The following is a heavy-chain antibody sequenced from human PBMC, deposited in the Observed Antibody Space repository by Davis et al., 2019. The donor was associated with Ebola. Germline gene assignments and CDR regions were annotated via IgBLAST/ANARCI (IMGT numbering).Heavy chain of an antibody. Sequence: MPSETLSLTCTVSGGSISSGGYYWSWIRQHPGKGLEWIGYIYYSGSTYYNPSLKSRVTISVDTSKNQFSLKLSSVTAADTAVYYCARDCAWSGYPGGFDPWGQGTLVTVSS. J-gene: IGHJ5*02. V-gene: IGHV4-31*03. CDR1: GGSISSGGYY. CDR2: IYYSGST. CDR3: ARDCAWSGYPGGFDP. D-gene: IGHD3-3*01.